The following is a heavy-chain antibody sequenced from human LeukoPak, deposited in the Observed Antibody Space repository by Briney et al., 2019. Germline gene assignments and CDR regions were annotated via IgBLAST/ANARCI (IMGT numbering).Heavy chain of an antibody. Sequence: GSSVKVSCKASGGTFSSYAISWVRQAPGQGLEWMGVIIPIFGTANYAQKFQCRVTITTDEYTSTAYMELSSLRSEDTAVYYCARLSTIFGVVVFDYWGQGTLVTVSS. CDR3: ARLSTIFGVVVFDY. CDR2: IIPIFGTA. V-gene: IGHV1-69*05. J-gene: IGHJ4*02. D-gene: IGHD3-3*01. CDR1: GGTFSSYA.